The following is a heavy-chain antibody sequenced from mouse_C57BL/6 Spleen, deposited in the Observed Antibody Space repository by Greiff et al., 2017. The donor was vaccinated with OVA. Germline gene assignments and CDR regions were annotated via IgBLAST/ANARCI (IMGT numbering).Heavy chain of an antibody. CDR1: GYTFTDYE. D-gene: IGHD1-1*01. Sequence: VQLKQSGAELVRPGASVTLSCKASGYTFTDYEMHWVKQTPVHGLEWIGAIDPETGGTAYNQKFKGKAILTADKSSSTAYMELRSLTSEDSAVYYYTRRDYYGSSPYYFDYWGQGTTLTVSS. CDR3: TRRDYYGSSPYYFDY. J-gene: IGHJ2*01. CDR2: IDPETGGT. V-gene: IGHV1-15*01.